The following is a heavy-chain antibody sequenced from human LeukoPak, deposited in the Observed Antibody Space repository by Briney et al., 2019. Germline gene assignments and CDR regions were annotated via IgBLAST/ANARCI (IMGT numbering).Heavy chain of an antibody. V-gene: IGHV3-7*02. CDR3: ATHLDGSLDY. CDR1: GFTFSNYW. J-gene: IGHJ4*02. CDR2: IKQDGSEE. D-gene: IGHD3-9*01. Sequence: GGSLRLSCIPSGFTFSNYWMAWVRQAPGTGLEWVANIKQDGSEEYYIDSVKGRFTISRDNAKNSLYLQMNSLRDEDTAVYYCATHLDGSLDYWGQGTLVTVSS.